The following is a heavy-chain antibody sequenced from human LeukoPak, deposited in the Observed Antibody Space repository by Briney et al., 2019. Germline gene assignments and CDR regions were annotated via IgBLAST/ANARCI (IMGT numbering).Heavy chain of an antibody. V-gene: IGHV3-23*01. J-gene: IGHJ5*02. CDR1: GFTFSSYA. D-gene: IGHD6-6*01. CDR3: AKDVDIAARYNWFDP. Sequence: PGRSLRLSCAASGFTFSSYAMSWVRQTPGKGQEWVSAISGSGGSTYYPDSVRGRFTISRDNSKNTLYLQMNSLRAEDTAVYYGAKDVDIAARYNWFDPWGQGSLVSVSS. CDR2: ISGSGGST.